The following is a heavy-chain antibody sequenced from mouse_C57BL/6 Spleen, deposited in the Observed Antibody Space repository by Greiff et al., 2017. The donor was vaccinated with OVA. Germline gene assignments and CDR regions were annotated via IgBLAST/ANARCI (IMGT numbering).Heavy chain of an antibody. CDR2: IDPSDSYT. J-gene: IGHJ4*01. CDR3: ARGNYDEGDAMDY. Sequence: QVQLKQPGAELVRPGTSVKLSCKASGYTFTSYWMHWVKQRPGQGLEWIGVIDPSDSYTNYNQKFKGKATLTVDTSSSTAYMQLSSLTSEDSAVYYCARGNYDEGDAMDYWGQGTSVTVSS. CDR1: GYTFTSYW. V-gene: IGHV1-59*01. D-gene: IGHD2-4*01.